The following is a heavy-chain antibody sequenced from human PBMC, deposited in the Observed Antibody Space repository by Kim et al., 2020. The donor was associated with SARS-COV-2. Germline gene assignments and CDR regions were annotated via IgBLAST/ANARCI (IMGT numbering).Heavy chain of an antibody. CDR1: GGSISSSSYY. CDR2: IYYSGST. D-gene: IGHD4-17*01. V-gene: IGHV4-39*07. Sequence: SETLSLTCTVSGGSISSSSYYWGWIRQPPGKGLEWIGSIYYSGSTYYNPSLKSRVTISVDTSKNQFSLKLSSVTAADTAVYYCAVTVERDAFDIWGQGTMVTVSS. J-gene: IGHJ3*02. CDR3: AVTVERDAFDI.